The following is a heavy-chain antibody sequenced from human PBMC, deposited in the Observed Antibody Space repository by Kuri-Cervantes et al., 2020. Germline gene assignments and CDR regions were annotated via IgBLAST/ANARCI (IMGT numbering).Heavy chain of an antibody. D-gene: IGHD3-10*01. CDR2: INHSGST. Sequence: GSLRLSCAVYGGSFNDYYWRWIRQPPGKGLEWIGEINHSGSTNCNPSLKSRVTISVDTSKNQFSLKLSSVTAADTAIYYCARDRGSLLGLDYWGQGTLVTVSS. CDR1: GGSFNDYY. J-gene: IGHJ4*02. CDR3: ARDRGSLLGLDY. V-gene: IGHV4-34*01.